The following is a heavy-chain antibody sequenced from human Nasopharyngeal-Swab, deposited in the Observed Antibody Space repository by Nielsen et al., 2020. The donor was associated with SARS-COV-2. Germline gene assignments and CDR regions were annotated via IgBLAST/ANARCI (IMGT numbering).Heavy chain of an antibody. Sequence: GGSLRLSCKGSGYSFTSYWISWVRQMPGKGLEWMGRIDPSDSYTNYSPSFQGHVTISADKSISTAYLQWSSLKASDTAMYYCARHWSDPGNWFGPWGQGTLVTVSS. V-gene: IGHV5-10-1*01. CDR1: GYSFTSYW. J-gene: IGHJ5*02. CDR2: IDPSDSYT. CDR3: ARHWSDPGNWFGP.